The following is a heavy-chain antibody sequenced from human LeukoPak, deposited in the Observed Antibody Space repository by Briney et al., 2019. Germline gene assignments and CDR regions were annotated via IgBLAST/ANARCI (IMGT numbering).Heavy chain of an antibody. Sequence: GGSLRLSCAVSGFTVSSNYFSWVRQAPGKGLEWVSVIYTEGTTYYADSVKGRFTISRDNSKNTVYLQMNSLRVEDTGVYYCASEGDWGQGTLVTVSS. V-gene: IGHV3-66*02. CDR3: ASEGD. CDR2: IYTEGTT. CDR1: GFTVSSNY. D-gene: IGHD3-16*01. J-gene: IGHJ4*02.